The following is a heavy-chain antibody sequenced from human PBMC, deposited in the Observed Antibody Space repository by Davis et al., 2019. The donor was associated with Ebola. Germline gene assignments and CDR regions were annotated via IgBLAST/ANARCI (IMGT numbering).Heavy chain of an antibody. Sequence: GESLKISCKDSGYSFTTYWIAWVRQTPAKGLEWMGIIYTGDSDTRYRPSFEGQVTISVDRSSSTAYLQWSSLKASDSAMYYCARQEALYGSIDNWGQGTLVTVSS. V-gene: IGHV5-51*01. J-gene: IGHJ4*02. CDR3: ARQEALYGSIDN. D-gene: IGHD2/OR15-2a*01. CDR1: GYSFTTYW. CDR2: IYTGDSDT.